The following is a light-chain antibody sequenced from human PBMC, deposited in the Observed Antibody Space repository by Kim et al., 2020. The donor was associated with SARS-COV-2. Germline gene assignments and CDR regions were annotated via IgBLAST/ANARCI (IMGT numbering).Light chain of an antibody. CDR3: QQSYGFPWT. CDR2: KAS. V-gene: IGKV1-39*01. CDR1: RRISAY. Sequence: ASLGDRVTITCRASRRISAYLNWYQQKPGNAPKLVIYKASSLQSGVPPRFSASGSGTDFTLTLSSLQPEDLATYYCQQSYGFPWTFGQGTKVDIK. J-gene: IGKJ1*01.